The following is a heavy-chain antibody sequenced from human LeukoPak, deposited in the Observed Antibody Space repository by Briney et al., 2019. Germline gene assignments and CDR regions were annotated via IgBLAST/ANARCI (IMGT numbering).Heavy chain of an antibody. CDR3: ASSFHSGVAAHRI. V-gene: IGHV4-30-2*01. Sequence: SETLSLTCTVSGGSISSGGYYWSWIRQPPGKGLDWIGYIYHSGSTYYNPSLKSRVTISVDRSKNQFSLKLSSVTAADTAVYYCASSFHSGVAAHRIWGQGTMVTVSS. CDR1: GGSISSGGYY. J-gene: IGHJ3*02. D-gene: IGHD6-19*01. CDR2: IYHSGST.